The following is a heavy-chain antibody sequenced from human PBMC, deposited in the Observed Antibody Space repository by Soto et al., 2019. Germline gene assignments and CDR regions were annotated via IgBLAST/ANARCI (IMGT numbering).Heavy chain of an antibody. J-gene: IGHJ4*02. V-gene: IGHV3-7*04. CDR3: AMDDRVRNYDIVTGSSTSPIAY. CDR2: IKQDGSEK. D-gene: IGHD3-9*01. Sequence: GGLLRPSWAAFGFTFSGYWMSGVREAREKGQERVANIKQDGSEKYTVDSEKGRSTISRDNAKNSLYLQMNSLRADDTAVYYCAMDDRVRNYDIVTGSSTSPIAYWGKGTLVTVSS. CDR1: GFTFSGYW.